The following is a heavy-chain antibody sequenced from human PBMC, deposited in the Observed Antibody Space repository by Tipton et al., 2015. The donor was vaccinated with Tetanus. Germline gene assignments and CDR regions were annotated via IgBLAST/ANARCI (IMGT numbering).Heavy chain of an antibody. D-gene: IGHD5-18*01. V-gene: IGHV4-39*01. Sequence: GLVKPSETLSLTCTVSGGSISSGPYSWSWLRQHPGKGLELIGYIYYSGSTSYSPSLKSRVTMSVDTSRNQFSLNLTSVTAADTAVYYCARHLTYTYTSRYFDYWGLGTLVTVSS. J-gene: IGHJ4*02. CDR1: GGSISSGPYS. CDR2: IYYSGST. CDR3: ARHLTYTYTSRYFDY.